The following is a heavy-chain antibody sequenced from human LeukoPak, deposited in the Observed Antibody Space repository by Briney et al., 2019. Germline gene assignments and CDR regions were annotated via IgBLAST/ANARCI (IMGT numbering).Heavy chain of an antibody. V-gene: IGHV1-69*13. J-gene: IGHJ4*02. Sequence: GASVKVSCTASGGTFSSYAISWVRQAPGQGLEWMGGIIPIFGTANYAQKFQGRVTITADESTSTAYMELSSLRSEDTAVYYCARDPQRGYSGYDSNYYFDYWGQGTLVTVSS. CDR3: ARDPQRGYSGYDSNYYFDY. CDR2: IIPIFGTA. D-gene: IGHD5-12*01. CDR1: GGTFSSYA.